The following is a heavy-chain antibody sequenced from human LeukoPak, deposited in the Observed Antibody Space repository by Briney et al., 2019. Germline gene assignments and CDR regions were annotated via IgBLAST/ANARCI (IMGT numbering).Heavy chain of an antibody. V-gene: IGHV4-34*01. D-gene: IGHD6-19*01. J-gene: IGHJ6*02. Sequence: PSETLSLTCAVYGVSFSGYYWSWIRQPPGKGLEWIGEINHSGSTNYNPSLKSRVTMSVDTSKNQFSLKLSSVTAADTAVYYCASRVAGTSMDVWGQGTTVTVSS. CDR3: ASRVAGTSMDV. CDR1: GVSFSGYY. CDR2: INHSGST.